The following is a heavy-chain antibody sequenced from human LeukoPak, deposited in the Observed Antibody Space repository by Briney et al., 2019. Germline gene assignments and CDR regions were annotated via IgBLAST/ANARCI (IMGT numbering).Heavy chain of an antibody. J-gene: IGHJ4*02. CDR3: AREITY. Sequence: GGSLRLSCAASGFTFRTYEMNWVRQAPGKGLEWVSYISSSGSSTYYADAVKGRFTISRDNAKNSLYLQMNSLRAEDTAVYYCAREITYWGQGTLVTVSS. D-gene: IGHD1-14*01. CDR1: GFTFRTYE. CDR2: ISSSGSST. V-gene: IGHV3-48*03.